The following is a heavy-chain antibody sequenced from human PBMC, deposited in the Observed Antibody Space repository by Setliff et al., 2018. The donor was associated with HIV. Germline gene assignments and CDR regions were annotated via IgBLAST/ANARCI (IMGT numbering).Heavy chain of an antibody. CDR3: SRLYGSGHYFAFDF. CDR1: GGSISSGSYY. CDR2: IYTSGST. Sequence: PSETLSLTCTVSGGSISSGSYYWSWIRQPAGKGLEWIGHIYTSGSTNYNPSLKSRVIISIDTSKNQFSLRLSSVTALDTAVYYCSRLYGSGHYFAFDFWGQGALVTVSS. V-gene: IGHV4-61*09. D-gene: IGHD3-10*01. J-gene: IGHJ4*02.